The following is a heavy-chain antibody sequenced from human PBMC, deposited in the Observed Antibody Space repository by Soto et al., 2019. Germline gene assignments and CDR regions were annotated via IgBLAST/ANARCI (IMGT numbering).Heavy chain of an antibody. CDR1: GGTLRSYY. V-gene: IGHV4-34*08. J-gene: IGHJ3*02. Sequence: SGTMAVTSAVYGGTLRSYYWGWIRQHPGKGLEWIGEINHSGSTNYNPSIKSRVTISIDTSKNQFSLKLSSVTAADTAVYYCTKTLAAAVHAFDIWGQGTIVTV. CDR2: INHSGST. D-gene: IGHD6-13*01. CDR3: TKTLAAAVHAFDI.